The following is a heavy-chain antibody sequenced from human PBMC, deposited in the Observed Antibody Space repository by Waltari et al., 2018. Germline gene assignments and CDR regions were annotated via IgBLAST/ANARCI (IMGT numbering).Heavy chain of an antibody. D-gene: IGHD3-10*01. V-gene: IGHV3-7*01. CDR2: IKEDGSAQ. CDR3: ARDGGASGSYDY. CDR1: GFMFCRYW. Sequence: EVQLVESGGVLVQPGGSLRLSCDASGFMFCRYWIPVVRQAPGEGLEWVANIKEDGSAQTYGDSVRGRFIISRDNAQNSLYLQMNYLRAEDTAVYYCARDGGASGSYDYWGQGTLVTVSS. J-gene: IGHJ4*02.